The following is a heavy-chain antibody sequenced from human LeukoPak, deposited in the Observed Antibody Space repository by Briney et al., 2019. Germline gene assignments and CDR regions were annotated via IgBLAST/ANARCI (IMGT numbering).Heavy chain of an antibody. V-gene: IGHV3-30-3*01. Sequence: LSGRSLRLSCAASGFTFSSYAMHWVRQAPGKGLEWVAVISYDGSNKYYADSVKGRFTISRDNSKNTLYLQMNSLRAEDTAVYYCARESPQYYYDSSGHTWGQGTLVTVSS. CDR1: GFTFSSYA. D-gene: IGHD3-22*01. CDR3: ARESPQYYYDSSGHT. J-gene: IGHJ5*02. CDR2: ISYDGSNK.